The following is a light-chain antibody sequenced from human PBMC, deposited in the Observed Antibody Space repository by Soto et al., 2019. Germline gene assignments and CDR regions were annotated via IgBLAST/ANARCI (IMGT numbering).Light chain of an antibody. V-gene: IGKV1-39*01. J-gene: IGKJ1*01. Sequence: DIPMTHSPSSLSASVGDRVTITCRASQSISNYLNWYQQKPGKAPKLLIYAASSLQSGVPSRFSGSGSGADFTLTISSLQPEDFATYYCQQTYTIPWAFGQGTKVEI. CDR1: QSISNY. CDR3: QQTYTIPWA. CDR2: AAS.